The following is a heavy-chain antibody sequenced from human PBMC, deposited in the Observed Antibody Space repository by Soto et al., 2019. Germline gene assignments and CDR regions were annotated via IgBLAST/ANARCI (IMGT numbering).Heavy chain of an antibody. CDR1: GYTFTSYY. CDR2: INPSTGST. J-gene: IGHJ4*02. V-gene: IGHV1-46*01. Sequence: ASVKVSCKASGYTFTSYYIHWVRQAPGQGLEWVGVINPSTGSTRYAEKFQGRVTMTRDTSTCTVNMELRSLRSEDTAVYYCARSEWELSRFDYWGQGTLVTVSS. D-gene: IGHD1-26*01. CDR3: ARSEWELSRFDY.